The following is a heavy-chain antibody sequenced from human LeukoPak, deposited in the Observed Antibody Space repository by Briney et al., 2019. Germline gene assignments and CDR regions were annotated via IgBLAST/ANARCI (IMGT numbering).Heavy chain of an antibody. V-gene: IGHV1-2*02. CDR2: INPNTGAT. CDR3: ARDTSEHDYSGFGY. J-gene: IGHJ4*02. Sequence: ASVKVSCKASGYTFTTYYIHWVRQAPGQGLEWMGWINPNTGATHHAQKFLGRVTLTRDTSISTAYLELSSLIDDTAVYYCARDTSEHDYSGFGYCGQGTLVTVSS. D-gene: IGHD4-23*01. CDR1: GYTFTTYY.